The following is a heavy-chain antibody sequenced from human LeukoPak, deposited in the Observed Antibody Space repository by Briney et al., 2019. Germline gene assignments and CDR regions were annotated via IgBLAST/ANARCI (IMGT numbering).Heavy chain of an antibody. CDR3: AKDHGGIAI. CDR1: GFTFSSYG. Sequence: PGRSLRLSCAASGFTFSSYGMHWVRQAPGKGPEWVAVISYDGSNKYYADSVKGRFTISRDNSKNTLYLQMNSLRAEDTAVYYCAKDHGGIAIWGQGTMVTVSS. J-gene: IGHJ3*02. CDR2: ISYDGSNK. V-gene: IGHV3-30*18. D-gene: IGHD6-13*01.